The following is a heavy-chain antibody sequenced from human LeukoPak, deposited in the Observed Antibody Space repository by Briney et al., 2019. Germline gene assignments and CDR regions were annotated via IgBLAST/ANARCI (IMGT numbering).Heavy chain of an antibody. V-gene: IGHV3-73*01. CDR2: IRSKANSYAT. J-gene: IGHJ6*03. D-gene: IGHD6-19*01. CDR1: GFTFSGSA. CDR3: TSYSSGWGYYYYMDV. Sequence: AGGSLRLSCAASGFTFSGSAMHWVRQASGKGLEWVGRIRSKANSYATAYAASVKGRFTISRDDSKNTAYLQMNSLKTEDTAVYYCTSYSSGWGYYYYMDVWGKGTTVTVSS.